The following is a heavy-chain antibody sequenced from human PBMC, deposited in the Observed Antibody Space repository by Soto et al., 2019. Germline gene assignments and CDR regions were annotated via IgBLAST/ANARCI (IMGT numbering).Heavy chain of an antibody. Sequence: PSETLSLTCAVSGGSISSGGYSWSWIRQPPGKGLEWIGYIYHSGSTYYNPSLKSRVTISVDRSKNQFSLKLSSVTAADTAVYYCARSGPITMTPHFDYWGQGTLVTVSS. CDR1: GGSISSGGYS. J-gene: IGHJ4*02. CDR2: IYHSGST. V-gene: IGHV4-30-2*01. D-gene: IGHD3-22*01. CDR3: ARSGPITMTPHFDY.